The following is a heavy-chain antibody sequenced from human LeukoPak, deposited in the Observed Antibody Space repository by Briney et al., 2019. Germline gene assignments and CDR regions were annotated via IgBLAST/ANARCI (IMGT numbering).Heavy chain of an antibody. V-gene: IGHV3-23*01. CDR2: ISGSGGST. CDR1: GFTFSSYA. Sequence: PGGSLRLSRAASGFTFSSYAMSWVRQAPGEGLEWVSAISGSGGSTYYADSVKGRFTISRDNSKNTLYLQMNYLSAEDTAVYYCARDVAAAGYFDYWGQGTLVTVSS. CDR3: ARDVAAAGYFDY. D-gene: IGHD6-13*01. J-gene: IGHJ4*02.